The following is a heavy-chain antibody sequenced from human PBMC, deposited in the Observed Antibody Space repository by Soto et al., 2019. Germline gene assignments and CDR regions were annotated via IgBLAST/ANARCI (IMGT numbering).Heavy chain of an antibody. V-gene: IGHV3-23*01. CDR3: AKSLSGGVAARQGGAPDY. J-gene: IGHJ4*02. Sequence: EVQLLESGGGLVQPGGSLRLSCAASGFTFSSYAMSWVRQAPGKGLEWVSAISGSGGSKYYAESVKGRFTISRDNSKNTLELQMNSLRAEDTAVYYCAKSLSGGVAARQGGAPDYWGQGTLVTVSS. CDR1: GFTFSSYA. CDR2: ISGSGGSK. D-gene: IGHD6-6*01.